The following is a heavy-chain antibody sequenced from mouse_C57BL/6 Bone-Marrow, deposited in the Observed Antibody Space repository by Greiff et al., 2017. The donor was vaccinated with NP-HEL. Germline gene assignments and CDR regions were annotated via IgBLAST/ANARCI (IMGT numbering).Heavy chain of an antibody. Sequence: LVESGAELVRPGASVTLSCKASGYTFTDYEMHWVKQTPVHGLEWIGAIDPETGGTASNQKFKGQAILTADKSSSTAYMELRSLTSEDSAVYYCTRWDGYDGGAWFAYWGQGTLVTVSA. V-gene: IGHV1-15*01. D-gene: IGHD2-2*01. J-gene: IGHJ3*01. CDR2: IDPETGGT. CDR3: TRWDGYDGGAWFAY. CDR1: GYTFTDYE.